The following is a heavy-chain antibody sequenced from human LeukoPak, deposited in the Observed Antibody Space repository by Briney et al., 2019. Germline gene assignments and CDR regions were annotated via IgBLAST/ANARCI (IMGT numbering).Heavy chain of an antibody. V-gene: IGHV4-31*03. J-gene: IGHJ4*02. CDR3: ARERITMVRYFDY. D-gene: IGHD3-10*01. CDR1: GGSISSGGYY. CDR2: IYYSGST. Sequence: SETLSLTCTVSGGSISSGGYYWSWIRQHPGKGLEWIGYIYYSGSTYYNPSLKSRVTISVDTSKNQFSLKLSSVTAADTAVYYCARERITMVRYFDYWGQGTLVTISS.